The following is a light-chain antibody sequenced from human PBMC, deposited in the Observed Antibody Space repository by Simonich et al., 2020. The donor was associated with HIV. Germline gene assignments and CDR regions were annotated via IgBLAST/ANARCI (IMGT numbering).Light chain of an antibody. CDR2: DAS. J-gene: IGKJ2*01. Sequence: EIVLTQSPATLSLSPGERATLSCRASPSVSSYLAWYQQKPGQAPRLLIYDASHRATDIPARFSGSGSGTDFTLTISSLEPEDFAVYYCQQRFNWPPYTFGQGTKLEI. V-gene: IGKV3-11*01. CDR1: PSVSSY. CDR3: QQRFNWPPYT.